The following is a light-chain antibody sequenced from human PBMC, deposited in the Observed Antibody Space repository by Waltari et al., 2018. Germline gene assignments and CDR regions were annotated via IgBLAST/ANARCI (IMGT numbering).Light chain of an antibody. CDR1: QSVYSY. CDR2: DAS. CDR3: QQRSNWPFT. V-gene: IGKV3-11*01. J-gene: IGKJ4*01. Sequence: EIVLTQSPDTLSLSPGERATPSCRASQSVYSYLAWYQQKPGQAPRLLIYDASNWAAGIPARFSGSGSGTDFTLTINSLEPEDFAVYYCQQRSNWPFTFGGGTKVEIK.